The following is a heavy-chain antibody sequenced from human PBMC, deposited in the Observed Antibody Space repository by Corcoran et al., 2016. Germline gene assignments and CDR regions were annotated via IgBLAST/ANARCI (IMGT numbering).Heavy chain of an antibody. J-gene: IGHJ4*02. CDR1: GFTFSSYG. Sequence: QVQLVESGGDVVQPGRSLRLSCAASGFTFSSYGMHWVRQAPGKGLEWVAVISYDGSNKYYADSVKGRFTISRDNSKNTLYLQMNSLRAEDTAVYYCAKDARLDYWGQGTLVTVSS. CDR3: AKDARLDY. CDR2: ISYDGSNK. V-gene: IGHV3-30*18.